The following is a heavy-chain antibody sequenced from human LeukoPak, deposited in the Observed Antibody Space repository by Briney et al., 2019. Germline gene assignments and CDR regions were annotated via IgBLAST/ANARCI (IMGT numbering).Heavy chain of an antibody. CDR2: ISSSSSCI. V-gene: IGHV3-21*01. D-gene: IGHD2-2*01. CDR3: ARGYCSSTSCSLDFDY. Sequence: GGSLRLSCAASGSTFSTYSMNWVRQAPGKGLEWVSSISSSSSCIYYADSVKGRFTISRDNAKNSLYLQMNSLRAEDTAVYYCARGYCSSTSCSLDFDYWGQGTLVTVSS. CDR1: GSTFSTYS. J-gene: IGHJ4*02.